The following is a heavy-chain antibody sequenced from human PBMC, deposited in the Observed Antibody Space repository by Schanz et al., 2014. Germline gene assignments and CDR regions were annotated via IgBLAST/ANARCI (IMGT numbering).Heavy chain of an antibody. CDR3: AKDGRLPYYGTGSDFDY. V-gene: IGHV3-30*18. J-gene: IGHJ4*02. Sequence: VQLVESGGGVVQPGRSLRLSCAASGITLSGYGLHWVRQAPGKWLEWVGFISFDGRNTGYAHSVKGRFTISRDNLKNTVYLQMNSLRAGDTAVYYCAKDGRLPYYGTGSDFDYWGQGTLVAVSS. CDR1: GITLSGYG. CDR2: ISFDGRNT. D-gene: IGHD3-22*01.